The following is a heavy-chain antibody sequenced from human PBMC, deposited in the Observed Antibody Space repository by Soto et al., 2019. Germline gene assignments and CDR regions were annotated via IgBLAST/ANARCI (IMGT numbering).Heavy chain of an antibody. CDR3: AGGGAGSGPFTWELPDH. CDR1: GNTFSYRY. CDR2: IAPFSGDV. D-gene: IGHD1-26*01. Sequence: QMQLVQSGAEVTKTGSSVTVSCQALGNTFSYRYLHWVRQAPGQALEWMGWIAPFSGDVHYAQKLQERVTLTRDRSINTAYMRMSSLRSEDTAIYFCAGGGAGSGPFTWELPDHWGQGTLVTVSS. J-gene: IGHJ4*02. V-gene: IGHV1-45*02.